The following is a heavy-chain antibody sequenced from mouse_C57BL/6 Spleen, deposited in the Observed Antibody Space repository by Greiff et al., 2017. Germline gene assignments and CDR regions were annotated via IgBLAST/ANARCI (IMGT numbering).Heavy chain of an antibody. CDR1: GYTFTSYW. CDR2: IYPADSET. V-gene: IGHV1-61*01. CDR3: ATAGYYGDFDV. J-gene: IGHJ1*03. Sequence: QVQLQQPGAELVRPGSSVKLSCKASGYTFTSYWMDWVKQRPGQGLEWIGNIYPADSETHYNQKFKDKATLTVDTSSSTAYMQLSSLTSEDSAVYYCATAGYYGDFDVWGTGTTVSVSS.